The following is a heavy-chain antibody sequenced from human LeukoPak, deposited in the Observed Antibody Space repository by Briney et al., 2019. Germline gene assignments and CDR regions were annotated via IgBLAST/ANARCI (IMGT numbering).Heavy chain of an antibody. Sequence: PGGSLRLSCAASGFTFSSYGMHWVRQAPGKGLEWVAFIRYDGSNKYYADSVKGRFTISRDNAKHSLYLQMNSLRAEDTAVYYCARELMVRGIIRKNFDSWGQGTLVTVSS. V-gene: IGHV3-30*02. CDR2: IRYDGSNK. D-gene: IGHD3-10*01. CDR1: GFTFSSYG. J-gene: IGHJ4*02. CDR3: ARELMVRGIIRKNFDS.